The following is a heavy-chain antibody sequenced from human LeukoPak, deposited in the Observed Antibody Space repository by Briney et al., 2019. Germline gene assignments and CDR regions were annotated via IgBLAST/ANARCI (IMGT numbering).Heavy chain of an antibody. V-gene: IGHV4-39*01. CDR2: IYYSGST. CDR3: ARHGDYYDSSGLDY. CDR1: GGSISSSSYY. J-gene: IGHJ4*02. Sequence: SETLSLTCTVSGGSISSSSYYWGWIRQPPGKGLEWIGSIYYSGSTYYNPSLKSRVTISVDTSKNQFSLKLSSVTAADTAVYYCARHGDYYDSSGLDYWGQGTLVTVPS. D-gene: IGHD3-22*01.